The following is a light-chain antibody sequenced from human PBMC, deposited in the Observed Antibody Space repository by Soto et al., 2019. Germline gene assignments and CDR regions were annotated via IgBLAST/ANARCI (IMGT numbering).Light chain of an antibody. CDR3: HQYYSTPWT. V-gene: IGKV4-1*01. CDR1: QSVLSSSNEKNY. J-gene: IGKJ1*01. CDR2: WAS. Sequence: DIVMTQSPDSLAVSLGEMATINCRSSQSVLSSSNEKNYLAWYQQKPGQSPRVLIYWASTRESGVPERFSGSGSGTDFSLTISSLQAEDVAIYFCHQYYSTPWTFGQGTKVEI.